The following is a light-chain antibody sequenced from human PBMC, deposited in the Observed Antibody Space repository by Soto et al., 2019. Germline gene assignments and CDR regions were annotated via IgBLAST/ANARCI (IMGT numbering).Light chain of an antibody. CDR3: SSYTSSGTYV. CDR2: GVS. CDR1: SSDVGGYSY. J-gene: IGLJ1*01. Sequence: QSALTQPASVSGSPGQSITISCTGTSSDVGGYSYVSWFQHHPGKAPKLMIYGVSIRPSGVSNRFSGSKSGNTASLTISGLQAEDEADYYCSSYTSSGTYVFGTGTKLTVL. V-gene: IGLV2-14*03.